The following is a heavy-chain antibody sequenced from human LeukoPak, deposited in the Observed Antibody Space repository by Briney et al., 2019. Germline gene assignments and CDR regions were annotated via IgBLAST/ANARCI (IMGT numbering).Heavy chain of an antibody. CDR1: GGSISSSSYY. J-gene: IGHJ5*02. CDR2: IYYSGST. D-gene: IGHD4-17*01. V-gene: IGHV4-39*07. Sequence: PSETLSLTCTVSGGSISSSSYYWGWIRQPPGKGLEWIGSIYYSGSTYYNPSLKSRVTMSVDTSKNQFSLKLSSVTAADTAVYYCARELGLDGDYETEVTFGWFDPWGQGTLVTVSS. CDR3: ARELGLDGDYETEVTFGWFDP.